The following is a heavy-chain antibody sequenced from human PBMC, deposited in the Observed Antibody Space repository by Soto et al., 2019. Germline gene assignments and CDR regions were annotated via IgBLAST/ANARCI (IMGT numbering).Heavy chain of an antibody. CDR3: ARHMRWVDTAGMDAFDS. Sequence: EVQLLESGGGLVQPGGSLRLSCAASGFTFSRHAMTWVRQAPGKGLEWVSSISDSGGTTYYADSVQGRFTISRDNSKNTMYLQMNNVRAEDTDIYYCARHMRWVDTAGMDAFDSWGQGTVVTVSS. V-gene: IGHV3-23*01. D-gene: IGHD5-18*01. CDR2: ISDSGGTT. J-gene: IGHJ3*02. CDR1: GFTFSRHA.